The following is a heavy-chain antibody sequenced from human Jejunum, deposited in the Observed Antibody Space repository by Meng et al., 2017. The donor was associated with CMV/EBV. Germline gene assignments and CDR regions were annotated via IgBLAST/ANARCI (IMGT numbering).Heavy chain of an antibody. J-gene: IGHJ4*02. Sequence: AASGFTFSNSGMGWVRQAPGKGLEWVSGISDTGGSTYYADSVKGRFTISRDNFKNTLYLQMNSLTAEDTAVYYCAKDRLTIAFLDSWGQGTQVTVSS. D-gene: IGHD3-10*01. CDR1: GFTFSNSG. CDR3: AKDRLTIAFLDS. CDR2: ISDTGGST. V-gene: IGHV3-23*01.